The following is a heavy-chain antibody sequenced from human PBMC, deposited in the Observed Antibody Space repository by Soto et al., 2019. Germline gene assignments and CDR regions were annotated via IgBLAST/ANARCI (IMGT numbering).Heavy chain of an antibody. D-gene: IGHD5-12*01. CDR3: ARRGSDYEWYFFDY. CDR2: IKYSGST. CDR1: GGSFSGYS. V-gene: IGHV4-34*01. J-gene: IGHJ4*02. Sequence: PSETLSLTCAVYGGSFSGYSWTWIRQFSGKGLEWIGYIKYSGSTIYNPSLRSRVTMSVDTSKSQVSLKLSPVTAADTAVYYCARRGSDYEWYFFDYWGQGTLVTVSS.